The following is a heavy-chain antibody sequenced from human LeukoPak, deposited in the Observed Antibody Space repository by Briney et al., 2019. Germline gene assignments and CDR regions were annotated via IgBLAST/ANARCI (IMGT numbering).Heavy chain of an antibody. D-gene: IGHD2-2*01. V-gene: IGHV5-51*01. CDR1: GYSFTSYW. Sequence: GESLKISCKGSGYSFTSYWIGWVRQMPGKGLEWMGIIYPGGSDTRYSPSFQGQVTISADKSISTAYLQWSSLKASDTAMYYCARQSSTSCYYCAFDIWGQGTMVTVSS. CDR3: ARQSSTSCYYCAFDI. CDR2: IYPGGSDT. J-gene: IGHJ3*02.